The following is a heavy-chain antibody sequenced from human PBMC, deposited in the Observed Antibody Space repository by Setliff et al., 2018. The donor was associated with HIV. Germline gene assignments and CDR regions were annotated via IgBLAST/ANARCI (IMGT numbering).Heavy chain of an antibody. V-gene: IGHV1-18*04. CDR3: ARGSEDNVWFDP. CDR2: ISAYSGDI. Sequence: GASVKVSCKASGYNFIDYNFIWVRQAPGQGLGWMGWISAYSGDINYSQKFQGRVTMTKDTSTSTAYMELRSLRSDDTAIYYCARGSEDNVWFDPWGQGTLVTVS. D-gene: IGHD3-10*01. CDR1: GYNFIDYN. J-gene: IGHJ5*02.